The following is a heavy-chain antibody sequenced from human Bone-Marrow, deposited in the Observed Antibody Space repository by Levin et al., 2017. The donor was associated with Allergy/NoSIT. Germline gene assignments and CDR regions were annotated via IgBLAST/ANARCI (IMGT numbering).Heavy chain of an antibody. V-gene: IGHV1-69*10. CDR3: ARGLHSARYFPFDI. CDR2: LNPHIGVP. CDR1: GDIFDNYA. J-gene: IGHJ3*02. D-gene: IGHD3-9*01. Sequence: KISCKASGDIFDNYAVSWVRQSLGQGLEWMGGLNPHIGVPNYAQKFQDRVTIIADRSTNTVDMQMSRLQSEDTAVYYCARGLHSARYFPFDIWGQGTMVTVSS.